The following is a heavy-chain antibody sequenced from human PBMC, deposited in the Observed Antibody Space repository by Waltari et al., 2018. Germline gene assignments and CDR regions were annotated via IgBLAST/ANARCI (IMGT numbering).Heavy chain of an antibody. CDR3: ARWQYAFDY. Sequence: EVQPVESGGGLAQPGGSLRLSCAVSEFTLSGYWMSWVRQAPGKGLEWVANVKQDGSEKYDVDAVKGRFTIARDNAKNSLYLQMNSLRVEDTAVYYCARWQYAFDYWGQGTLVTVSS. J-gene: IGHJ4*02. CDR1: EFTLSGYW. CDR2: VKQDGSEK. D-gene: IGHD2-2*01. V-gene: IGHV3-7*04.